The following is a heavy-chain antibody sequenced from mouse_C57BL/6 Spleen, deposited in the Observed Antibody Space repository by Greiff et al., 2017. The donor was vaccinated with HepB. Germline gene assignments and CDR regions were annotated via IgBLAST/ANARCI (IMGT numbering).Heavy chain of an antibody. CDR2: IYPGSGNT. J-gene: IGHJ3*01. D-gene: IGHD2-4*01. Sequence: QVQLQHSGPELVKPGASVKISCKASGYSFTSYYIHWVKQRPGQGLEWIGWIYPGSGNTKYNEKFKGKATLTADTSSSTAYMQLSSLTSEDSAVYYCARDDYDEVWFAYWGQGTLVTVSA. CDR3: ARDDYDEVWFAY. V-gene: IGHV1-66*01. CDR1: GYSFTSYY.